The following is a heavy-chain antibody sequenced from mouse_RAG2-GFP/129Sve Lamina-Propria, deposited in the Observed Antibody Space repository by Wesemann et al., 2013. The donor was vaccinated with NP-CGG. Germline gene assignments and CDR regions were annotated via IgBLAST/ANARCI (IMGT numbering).Heavy chain of an antibody. V-gene: IGHV1-75*01. J-gene: IGHJ2*01. CDR2: IFPGSGST. CDR3: ARSELGKGY. CDR1: GYTFTDYY. D-gene: IGHD4-1*01. Sequence: QVQLQQSGPELVKPGASVKISCKASGYTFTDYYINWVKQRPGQGLEWIGWIFPGSGSTYYNEKFKGKATFTADTSSNTAYMQLSSLTTEDSAIYYCARSELGKGYWGQGTTLTVSS.